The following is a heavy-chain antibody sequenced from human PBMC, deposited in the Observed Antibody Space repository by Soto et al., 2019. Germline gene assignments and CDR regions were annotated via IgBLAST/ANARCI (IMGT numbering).Heavy chain of an antibody. CDR3: AKVVGFLEWLSPYYYYGMDV. Sequence: EVQLLESGGGLVQPGGSLRLSCAASGFTFSSYAMSWVRQAPGKGLEWVSAISGSGGSTYYADSVKGRFTISRDNSKNSLYLQMNSLIAEDTAVYYCAKVVGFLEWLSPYYYYGMDVWGQGTTVTVSS. D-gene: IGHD3-3*01. V-gene: IGHV3-23*01. J-gene: IGHJ6*02. CDR2: ISGSGGST. CDR1: GFTFSSYA.